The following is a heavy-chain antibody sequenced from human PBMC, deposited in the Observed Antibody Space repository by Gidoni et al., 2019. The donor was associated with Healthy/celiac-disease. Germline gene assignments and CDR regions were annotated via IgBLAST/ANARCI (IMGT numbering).Heavy chain of an antibody. J-gene: IGHJ3*02. Sequence: QVQLVESGGGVVQPGRSLRLSCAASGFTFSSYGMHWVRQAPGKGLEWVAVIWYDGSNKYYADSVKGRFTISRDNSKNTLYLQMNSLRAEDTAVYYCARDGIAAAGTGAFDIWGQGTMVTVSS. CDR2: IWYDGSNK. D-gene: IGHD6-13*01. CDR3: ARDGIAAAGTGAFDI. CDR1: GFTFSSYG. V-gene: IGHV3-33*01.